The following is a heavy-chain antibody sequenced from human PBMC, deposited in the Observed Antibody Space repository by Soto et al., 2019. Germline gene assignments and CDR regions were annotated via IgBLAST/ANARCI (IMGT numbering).Heavy chain of an antibody. CDR2: TYYRSKWYN. V-gene: IGHV6-1*01. CDR1: GDSVSSNSAA. J-gene: IGHJ3*02. Sequence: QSQTLSLTCAISGDSVSSNSAAWNWIRQSQSRGLEWLGRTYYRSKWYNDYAVSVKSRITINPDTSKNQFSLQLNSVTPEDTAVYYCASGNLSELGGDAFDIWGQGTMVTVSS. D-gene: IGHD3-10*01. CDR3: ASGNLSELGGDAFDI.